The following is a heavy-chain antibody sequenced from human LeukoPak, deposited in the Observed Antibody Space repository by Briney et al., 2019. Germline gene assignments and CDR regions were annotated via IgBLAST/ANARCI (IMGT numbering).Heavy chain of an antibody. CDR3: AVTTVTTVGYFQH. D-gene: IGHD4-11*01. CDR1: GYTFTGYY. Sequence: ASVKVSRKASGYTFTGYYMHWVRQAPGQGLEWMGWINPNSGGTNYAQKFQGRVTMTRDTSISTAYMELSRLRSDDTAVYYCAVTTVTTVGYFQHWGQGTLVTVSS. V-gene: IGHV1-2*02. J-gene: IGHJ1*01. CDR2: INPNSGGT.